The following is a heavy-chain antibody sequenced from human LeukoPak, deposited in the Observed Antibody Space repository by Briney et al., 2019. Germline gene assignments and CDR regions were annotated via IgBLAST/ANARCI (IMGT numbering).Heavy chain of an antibody. CDR1: GGSISSSTYF. Sequence: PSETLSLTCTASGGSISSSTYFWVWIRQPPGKGLEWIATIYYSGSTYYNPSLKSRVTISVDTSKNHFSLKLSSVTAADTAVYYCARLVGIAAHHFDYWGQGTLVTVSS. J-gene: IGHJ4*02. V-gene: IGHV4-39*02. D-gene: IGHD6-25*01. CDR2: IYYSGST. CDR3: ARLVGIAAHHFDY.